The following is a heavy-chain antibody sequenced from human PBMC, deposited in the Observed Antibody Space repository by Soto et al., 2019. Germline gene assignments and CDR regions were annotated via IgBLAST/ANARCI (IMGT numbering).Heavy chain of an antibody. Sequence: ASVKVSCKASGYTFTSYGIHWVRQAPGQRLEWMGWINAANGETKYSPKFQGRVTITRDTSASTAYMELSSLRSEDTAVYYCVRRHVSATGIDWFDPWGQGTRVTVSS. CDR1: GYTFTSYG. D-gene: IGHD6-13*01. CDR2: INAANGET. J-gene: IGHJ5*02. CDR3: VRRHVSATGIDWFDP. V-gene: IGHV1-3*01.